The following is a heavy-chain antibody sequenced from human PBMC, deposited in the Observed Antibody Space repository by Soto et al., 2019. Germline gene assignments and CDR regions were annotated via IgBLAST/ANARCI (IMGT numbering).Heavy chain of an antibody. Sequence: ASVKVSCKASGYTFTSYGISWVRQAPGQGLEWMGWISAYNGNTNYAQKLQGRVTMTTDTSTSTAYMELRSLRSDDTAVYYCARSQKWLLIPRPFDYWGQGTLVTGSS. J-gene: IGHJ4*02. V-gene: IGHV1-18*01. CDR3: ARSQKWLLIPRPFDY. CDR2: ISAYNGNT. CDR1: GYTFTSYG. D-gene: IGHD3-22*01.